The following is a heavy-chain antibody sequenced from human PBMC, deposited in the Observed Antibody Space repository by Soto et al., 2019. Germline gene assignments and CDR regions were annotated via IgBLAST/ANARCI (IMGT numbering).Heavy chain of an antibody. Sequence: QGQLQESGPGLVKPSQTLSLACSVSGGSISRGGYYWTWIRQHPGKGLEWIGYIYYTGTTYYNPSLKSRVTISVDTSKNQFSLKLSSVTAADTAVYYCARGTNFYDRFWFDPWGQGTLVTVSS. V-gene: IGHV4-31*03. J-gene: IGHJ5*02. CDR1: GGSISRGGYY. CDR2: IYYTGTT. D-gene: IGHD3-22*01. CDR3: ARGTNFYDRFWFDP.